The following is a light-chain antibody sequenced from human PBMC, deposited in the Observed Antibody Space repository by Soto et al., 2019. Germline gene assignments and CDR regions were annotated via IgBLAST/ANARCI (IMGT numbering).Light chain of an antibody. Sequence: QSALTQPASVSGSPGQSITISCTGTSNDAGGYNDVSWYQQHPGKAPKLMIYEVSNRPSGVSNRFSGSKSGNTASLTISGLQAEDEADYYCSSYTSSSTFYVFGTGTKVTVL. CDR1: SNDAGGYND. CDR2: EVS. J-gene: IGLJ1*01. V-gene: IGLV2-14*01. CDR3: SSYTSSSTFYV.